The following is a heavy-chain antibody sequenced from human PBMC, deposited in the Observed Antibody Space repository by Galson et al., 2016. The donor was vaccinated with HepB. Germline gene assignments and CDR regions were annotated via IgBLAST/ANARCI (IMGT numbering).Heavy chain of an antibody. CDR2: ISTGSTTI. CDR1: GFTFRIYS. J-gene: IGHJ4*02. CDR3: ARNHLIDD. Sequence: SLRLSCAASGFTFRIYSMNWVRQAPGKGLEWLSYISTGSTTIYYADSVKGRFTISRDDARNSLYLQMNSLRDEDTAVYYCARNHLIDDWGQGTLVTVSS. V-gene: IGHV3-48*02.